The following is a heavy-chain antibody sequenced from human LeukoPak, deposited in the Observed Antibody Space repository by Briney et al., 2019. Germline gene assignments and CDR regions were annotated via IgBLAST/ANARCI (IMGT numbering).Heavy chain of an antibody. V-gene: IGHV3-30*03. CDR2: ISYDGSNK. Sequence: GGSLRLSCAASGLTFRNYGMHWVRQAPGKGLEWVAIISYDGSNKYYADSVRGRFTISKDNSQNTLYLQMNSLRAEDTAVYYCASHRGDYATGYFYYWGQGTLVTVSS. J-gene: IGHJ4*02. D-gene: IGHD1-1*01. CDR3: ASHRGDYATGYFYY. CDR1: GLTFRNYG.